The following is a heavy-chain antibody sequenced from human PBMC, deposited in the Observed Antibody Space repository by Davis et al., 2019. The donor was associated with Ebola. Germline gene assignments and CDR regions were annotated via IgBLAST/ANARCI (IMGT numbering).Heavy chain of an antibody. CDR2: ISAYNGNT. Sequence: AASVKVSCKASGYTFTSYGISWVRQAPGQGLEWMGWISAYNGNTNYAQKLQGRVTMTTDTSTSTAYMELRSLRSDDTAVYYCARGGLGYCSSTSCQNPYYYYGMDVWGQGTTVTVSS. V-gene: IGHV1-18*01. D-gene: IGHD2-2*01. CDR1: GYTFTSYG. J-gene: IGHJ6*02. CDR3: ARGGLGYCSSTSCQNPYYYYGMDV.